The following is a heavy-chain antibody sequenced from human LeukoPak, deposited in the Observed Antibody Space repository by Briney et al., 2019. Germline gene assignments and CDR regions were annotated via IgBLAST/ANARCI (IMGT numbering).Heavy chain of an antibody. CDR1: GYTFTGYY. D-gene: IGHD3-22*01. V-gene: IGHV1-2*02. Sequence: ASVKVSCKASGYTFTGYYMHWVRQAPGQGLEWMGWINPNSGGTNYAQKFQGRVTMTRDTSISTAYMELSRLRSDDTAVYYCARDSYYYDSSGYYPGWFDPWGQGTLVTVSS. CDR2: INPNSGGT. J-gene: IGHJ5*02. CDR3: ARDSYYYDSSGYYPGWFDP.